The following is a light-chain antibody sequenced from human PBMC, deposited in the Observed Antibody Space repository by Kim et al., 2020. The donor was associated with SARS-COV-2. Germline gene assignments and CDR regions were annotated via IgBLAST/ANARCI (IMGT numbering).Light chain of an antibody. CDR3: GTWDSSLSVGV. Sequence: QSVLTQPPSVSAAPGQKVIISCSGSSSNIGSNSVSWYQQLPGTAPKLLIYDNHKRPSGIPDRFSASKSGTSATLGITGLQTGDEADYYCGTWDSSLSVGVFGGGTKLTVL. CDR1: SSNIGSNS. J-gene: IGLJ3*02. V-gene: IGLV1-51*01. CDR2: DNH.